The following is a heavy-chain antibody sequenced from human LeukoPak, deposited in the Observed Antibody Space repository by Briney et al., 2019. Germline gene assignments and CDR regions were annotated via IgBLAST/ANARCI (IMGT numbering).Heavy chain of an antibody. Sequence: GESLKISCKASGYTFSDYWIGWVRQMPGQGLEWMGIVYPGDSDTRYSPSFQGHVTISADKSISTAYLQWSSLKASDTAMYYCARRHYYYDRSGFYYYFDTWGQGTQVTVTS. D-gene: IGHD3-22*01. V-gene: IGHV5-51*01. CDR3: ARRHYYYDRSGFYYYFDT. CDR2: VYPGDSDT. CDR1: GYTFSDYW. J-gene: IGHJ4*02.